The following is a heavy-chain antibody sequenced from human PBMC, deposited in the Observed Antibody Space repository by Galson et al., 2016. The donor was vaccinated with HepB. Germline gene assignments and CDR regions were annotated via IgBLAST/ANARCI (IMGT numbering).Heavy chain of an antibody. D-gene: IGHD3-22*01. J-gene: IGHJ4*02. Sequence: SLRLSCAAPGFPFSVYAMSWVRQAPGTGLEWVSSISGSGSTYYGDSVKGRSTISRDNSKNTMYLQMNSLRVEDTSVYYCAKDQGLRWSEDDDDSGNSYFDNWGQGTLVTVSS. V-gene: IGHV3-23*01. CDR3: AKDQGLRWSEDDDDSGNSYFDN. CDR1: GFPFSVYA. CDR2: ISGSGST.